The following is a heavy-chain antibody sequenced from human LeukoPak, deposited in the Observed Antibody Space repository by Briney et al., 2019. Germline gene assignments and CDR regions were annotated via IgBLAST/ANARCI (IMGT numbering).Heavy chain of an antibody. CDR1: GYTFTNYY. CDR2: IHPSGGST. D-gene: IGHD1-26*01. CDR3: ARVLVATLREPFDI. Sequence: ASVKVSCKASGYTFTNYYIHWVRQAPGQGLEWMGLIHPSGGSTSYAQKFQGRVTMTRDTSTSTVYMELSSLRSEDTAVYYRARVLVATLREPFDIWGQGTMVTVSS. V-gene: IGHV1-46*01. J-gene: IGHJ3*02.